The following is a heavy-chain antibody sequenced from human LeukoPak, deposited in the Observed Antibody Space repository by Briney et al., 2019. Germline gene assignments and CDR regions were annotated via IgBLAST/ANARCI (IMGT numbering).Heavy chain of an antibody. CDR2: TSSDGINR. CDR3: ARDRSCSGGACSDAFDI. V-gene: IGHV3-30*03. CDR1: GFTLSNYD. Sequence: GGSLRLSCAASGFTLSNYDIHWVRQPPGEGLGWVAVTSSDGINRYYIDYVKGRFTISRDKSKNTLYLQMNGLTTEDTALYYCARDRSCSGGACSDAFDIWGQGTMVTVSS. J-gene: IGHJ3*02. D-gene: IGHD2-15*01.